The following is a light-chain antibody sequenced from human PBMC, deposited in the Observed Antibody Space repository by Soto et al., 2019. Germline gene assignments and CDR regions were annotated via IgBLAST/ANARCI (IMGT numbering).Light chain of an antibody. CDR3: QQRGNWPLT. CDR1: QSVSSS. Sequence: EIVLTQSPATLSLSPGERATLSCRASQSVSSSLDWYQQKPGQAPRLLIYDASNRATGIPARFSGSASGTDFTLTISSLEPEDFAVYYCQQRGNWPLTFGWGTKVEIK. CDR2: DAS. V-gene: IGKV3-11*01. J-gene: IGKJ4*01.